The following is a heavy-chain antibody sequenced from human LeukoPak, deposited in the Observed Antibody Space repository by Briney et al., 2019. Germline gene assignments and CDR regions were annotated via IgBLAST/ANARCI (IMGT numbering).Heavy chain of an antibody. CDR3: VRDGSEYYYDSSGYPGGFDY. CDR2: IYYSGST. CDR1: GGSISSHY. Sequence: SETLSLTCTVSGGSISSHYWSWIRQPPGKGLEWIGYIYYSGSTNYNPSLKSRVTISVDTSKNQFSLKLSSVTAADTAVYYCVRDGSEYYYDSSGYPGGFDYWGQGTLVNVSS. D-gene: IGHD3-22*01. V-gene: IGHV4-59*11. J-gene: IGHJ4*02.